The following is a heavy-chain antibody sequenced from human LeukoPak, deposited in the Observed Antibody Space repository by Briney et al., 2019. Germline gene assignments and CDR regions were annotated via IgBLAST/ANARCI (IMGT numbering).Heavy chain of an antibody. D-gene: IGHD5-18*01. J-gene: IGHJ4*02. CDR2: INSDGSST. CDR3: ARQGRGYSYAFES. Sequence: GGSLRLSCAASGFTFSNYRMHWVRQAPGKGLVWVSRINSDGSSTTYADSVKGRFTISRDNGQNTLYLQMNSLRAEDTAVYYCARQGRGYSYAFESWGQGTLVTVSS. CDR1: GFTFSNYR. V-gene: IGHV3-74*01.